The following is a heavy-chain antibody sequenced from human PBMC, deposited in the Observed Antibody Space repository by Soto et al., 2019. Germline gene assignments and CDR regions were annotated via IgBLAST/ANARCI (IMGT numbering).Heavy chain of an antibody. Sequence: ASVKVSCKASGYTFTNYGISWVRQAPGQGLEWMGWISVYNGNTNYEEKLQGRVTMTTDTSTSTAYVELRSLRSDDTAVYYCARDVPSCYTIFGVSRPGMDVWGQGTTVTGSS. J-gene: IGHJ6*02. CDR3: ARDVPSCYTIFGVSRPGMDV. CDR1: GYTFTNYG. CDR2: ISVYNGNT. D-gene: IGHD3-3*01. V-gene: IGHV1-18*01.